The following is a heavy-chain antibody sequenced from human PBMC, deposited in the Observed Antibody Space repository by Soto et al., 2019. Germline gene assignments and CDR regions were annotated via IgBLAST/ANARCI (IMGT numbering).Heavy chain of an antibody. CDR1: GGSISSNY. Sequence: PSETLSLTCTVSGGSISSNYWTWIRQPPGEGLEWIGNIYYNGNTKYNPSLKSRVTISVDTSKKQFSRRVSSVTAADTAVYYCAREFFGDFVMGARNWFAPWGQGTPVTVSS. V-gene: IGHV4-59*01. CDR2: IYYNGNT. D-gene: IGHD4-17*01. J-gene: IGHJ5*02. CDR3: AREFFGDFVMGARNWFAP.